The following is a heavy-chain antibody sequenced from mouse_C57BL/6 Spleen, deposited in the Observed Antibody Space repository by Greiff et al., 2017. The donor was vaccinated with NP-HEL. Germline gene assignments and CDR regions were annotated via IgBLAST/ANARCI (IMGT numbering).Heavy chain of an antibody. V-gene: IGHV1-59*01. CDR1: GYTFTSYW. Sequence: QVQLQQPGAELVRPGTSVKLSCKASGYTFTSYWMHWVKQRPGQGLEWIGVIDPSDSYTNYNQKFKGKATLTVDTSSSTAYMQLSSLTSEDSAVYYCAREGYGNAWFAYWGQGTLVTVSA. J-gene: IGHJ3*01. CDR3: AREGYGNAWFAY. CDR2: IDPSDSYT. D-gene: IGHD2-1*01.